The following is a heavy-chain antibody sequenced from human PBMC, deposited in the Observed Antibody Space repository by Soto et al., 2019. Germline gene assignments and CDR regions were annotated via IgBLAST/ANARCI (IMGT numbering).Heavy chain of an antibody. CDR3: ATSMRHTLNP. D-gene: IGHD2-8*01. J-gene: IGHJ5*02. Sequence: ESGGGLVQPGGSLRLSCAASGFTFSSHWMTWVRQVPGKGLEWVANINQDGSDQYYVDSVKGRFTISRDNAKNSLCLHMNSLRVKDTAVYYCATSMRHTLNPWGQGTLVTVSS. CDR2: INQDGSDQ. V-gene: IGHV3-7*01. CDR1: GFTFSSHW.